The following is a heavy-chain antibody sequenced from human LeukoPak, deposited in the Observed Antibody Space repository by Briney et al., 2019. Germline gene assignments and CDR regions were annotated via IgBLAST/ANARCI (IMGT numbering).Heavy chain of an antibody. CDR2: IYHSGST. V-gene: IGHV4-38-2*02. CDR3: ASGRPVGSGSYYFDY. CDR1: GYSISSGYY. D-gene: IGHD3-10*01. J-gene: IGHJ4*02. Sequence: SETLSLTCTVSGYSISSGYYWGWIRQPPGKGLEWLGSIYHSGSTYYNPSLKSRVTISVDTSKNQFSLKLSSVTAADTAVYYCASGRPVGSGSYYFDYWGQGTLVTVSS.